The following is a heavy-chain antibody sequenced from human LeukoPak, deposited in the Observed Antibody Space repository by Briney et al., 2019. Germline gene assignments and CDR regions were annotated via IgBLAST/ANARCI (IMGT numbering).Heavy chain of an antibody. V-gene: IGHV4-34*01. CDR3: ARTLYYYDSSGLDP. CDR1: GGSFSGYY. CDR2: INHSGST. Sequence: SETLSLTCAVYGGSFSGYYWSWIRQPPGKGLEWIGEINHSGSTNYNPSLKSRVTISVDTSKNQFSLKLSSVTAADTAVYYCARTLYYYDSSGLDPWGQGTLVTVSS. J-gene: IGHJ5*02. D-gene: IGHD3-22*01.